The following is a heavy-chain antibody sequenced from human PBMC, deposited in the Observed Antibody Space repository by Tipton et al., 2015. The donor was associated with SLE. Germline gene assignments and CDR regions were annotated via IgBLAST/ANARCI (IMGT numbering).Heavy chain of an antibody. J-gene: IGHJ3*02. CDR1: GGSFSGYY. Sequence: TLSLTCAVYGGSFSGYYWTWIRQTPGKGLEWIGEINHSGSTNYNPSLKSRVTISVDTSKNQFSLKLSSVTAADTAVYYCARLGGTMVVTPDAFDIWGQGTMVTVSS. CDR2: INHSGST. V-gene: IGHV4-34*01. D-gene: IGHD4-23*01. CDR3: ARLGGTMVVTPDAFDI.